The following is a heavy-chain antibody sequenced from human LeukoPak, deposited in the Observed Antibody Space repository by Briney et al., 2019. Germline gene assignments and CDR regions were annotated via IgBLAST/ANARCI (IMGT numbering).Heavy chain of an antibody. CDR1: GFTFSSHA. D-gene: IGHD2-8*01. CDR3: ANEIRPNDR. J-gene: IGHJ5*02. Sequence: PGGSLRLSCAASGFTFSSHAMSWVRQAPGKGLEWVSAISISGGSTYYADSVKGRFTISRDNSKNTLYLQMNSLRPEDTAVYYCANEIRPNDRWGQGTLVTVSS. CDR2: ISISGGST. V-gene: IGHV3-23*01.